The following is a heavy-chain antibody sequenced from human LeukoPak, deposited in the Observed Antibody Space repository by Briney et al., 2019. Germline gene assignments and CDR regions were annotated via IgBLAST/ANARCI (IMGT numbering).Heavy chain of an antibody. Sequence: PSQTLSLTCTVSGGSISSGGYYWSWIRQHPGKGLEWIGYIYYSGSTYYNPSLKSRVTISIDTSKNQFSLKLSSVTAADTAVHYCARNRYGDYVLDYWGQGTLVTVSS. V-gene: IGHV4-31*03. CDR2: IYYSGST. J-gene: IGHJ4*02. CDR1: GGSISSGGYY. D-gene: IGHD4-17*01. CDR3: ARNRYGDYVLDY.